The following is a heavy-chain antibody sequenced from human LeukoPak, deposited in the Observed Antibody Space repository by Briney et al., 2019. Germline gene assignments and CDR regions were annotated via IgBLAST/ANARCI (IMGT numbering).Heavy chain of an antibody. Sequence: GGSLRLSCAASGFTFSSYSMNWVRQAPGKGLEWVSSISSSSRYIYYVDSVKGRFTISRDNAKNSLYLQMNSLRAEDTAVYYCVRDRGSWNYYDSRSYHFDTLGYWGQGTLVTVFS. CDR1: GFTFSSYS. D-gene: IGHD3-22*01. V-gene: IGHV3-21*01. J-gene: IGHJ4*02. CDR3: VRDRGSWNYYDSRSYHFDTLGY. CDR2: ISSSSRYI.